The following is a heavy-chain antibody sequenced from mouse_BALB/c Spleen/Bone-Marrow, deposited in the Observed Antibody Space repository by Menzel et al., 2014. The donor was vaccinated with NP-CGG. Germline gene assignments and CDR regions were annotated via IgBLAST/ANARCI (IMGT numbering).Heavy chain of an antibody. V-gene: IGHV1-80*01. CDR3: ARGGISVDY. CDR1: GYVFSTYW. Sequence: QVQLQQSGAELVRPGSSVKISCESSGYVFSTYWINWVKQRPGQGLEWIGQMYPGDGDTDYNGKFKDKATLTADKSSNTAYMQLSSLTSEDSAVYFCARGGISVDYWGQGTTLTVSS. J-gene: IGHJ2*01. CDR2: MYPGDGDT.